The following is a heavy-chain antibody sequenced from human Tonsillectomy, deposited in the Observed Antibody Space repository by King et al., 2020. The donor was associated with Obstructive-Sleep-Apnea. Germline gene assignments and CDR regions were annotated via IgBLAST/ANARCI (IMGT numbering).Heavy chain of an antibody. J-gene: IGHJ6*02. V-gene: IGHV3-73*01. D-gene: IGHD5-18*01. Sequence: GQLGEAGGGLVQPGGSLKLSCAASGFTLSGSGIHWVRQDSGKGLEWVGHIRSKDNYATEYAASVRGRFTISRDDSMNTAYLQMNRLKTEDTAVYYCTRRSDTGTTVSGMDVWGQGTTVTVSS. CDR3: TRRSDTGTTVSGMDV. CDR1: GFTLSGSG. CDR2: IRSKDNYAT.